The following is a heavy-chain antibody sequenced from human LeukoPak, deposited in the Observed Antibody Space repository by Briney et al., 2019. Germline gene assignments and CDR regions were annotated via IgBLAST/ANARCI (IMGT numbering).Heavy chain of an antibody. CDR2: IYYSGST. V-gene: IGHV4-39*01. J-gene: IGHJ5*02. CDR1: GGPISSSSYY. Sequence: SETLSLTCTVSGGPISSSSYYWGWIRRPPGKGLEWIGSIYYSGSTYYNPSLKSRVTISVDTSKNQFSLKLSSVTAADTAVYYCARVRGVEDNWFDPWGQGTLVTVSS. D-gene: IGHD3-10*01. CDR3: ARVRGVEDNWFDP.